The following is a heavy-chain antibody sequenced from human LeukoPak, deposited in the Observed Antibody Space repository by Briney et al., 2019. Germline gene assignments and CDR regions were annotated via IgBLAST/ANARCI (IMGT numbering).Heavy chain of an antibody. CDR3: AKERLGELSSRDY. V-gene: IGHV3-74*01. D-gene: IGHD3-16*02. J-gene: IGHJ4*02. CDR1: GFTFSSYW. CDR2: LNSDGSAT. Sequence: PGGSLRLSCAASGFTFSSYWMHWVRQAPGKGLVWVSRLNSDGSATNYADSVKGRFTISRDNSKNTLYLQMNSLRAEDTAVYYCAKERLGELSSRDYWGQGTLVTVSS.